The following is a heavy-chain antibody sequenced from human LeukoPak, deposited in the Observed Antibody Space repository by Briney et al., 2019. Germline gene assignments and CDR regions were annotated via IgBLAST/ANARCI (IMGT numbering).Heavy chain of an antibody. D-gene: IGHD3-10*01. Sequence: GGSLRLSCAASGFTFSSYSMNWVRQAPGKGLEWVSSISSSSYIYYADSVKGRFTISRDNAKNSLYLQMNSLRAEDTAVYYCASAYMVRGVFDYWGQGTLVTVSS. CDR2: ISSSSYI. J-gene: IGHJ4*02. CDR3: ASAYMVRGVFDY. V-gene: IGHV3-21*01. CDR1: GFTFSSYS.